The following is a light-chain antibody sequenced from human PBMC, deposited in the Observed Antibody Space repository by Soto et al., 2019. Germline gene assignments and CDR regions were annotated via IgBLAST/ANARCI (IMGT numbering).Light chain of an antibody. Sequence: DIQMTQSPSSLSASVGDRVTITCRASQSISSYLNWYQQKPGKAPKLLIYAASSLQRGVPSRFSGSGSGTGFTLTISSLQPEDFATYYCQQTYSTPLTFGGGTKVEIK. V-gene: IGKV1-39*01. J-gene: IGKJ4*01. CDR2: AAS. CDR3: QQTYSTPLT. CDR1: QSISSY.